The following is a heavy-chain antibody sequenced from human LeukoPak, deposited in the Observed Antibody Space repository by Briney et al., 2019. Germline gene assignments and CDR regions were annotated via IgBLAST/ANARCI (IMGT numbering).Heavy chain of an antibody. CDR2: ISGSGGST. D-gene: IGHD6-13*01. CDR3: AKGRFEIAAAGGNFDY. CDR1: GFTFSSYA. V-gene: IGHV3-23*01. Sequence: PGGSLRLSCAASGFTFSSYAMSWVRQAPGKGLEWVSAISGSGGSTYYADSVKGRFNISRDNSKNTLYLQMNSLRAEDTAVYYCAKGRFEIAAAGGNFDYWGQGTLVTVSS. J-gene: IGHJ4*02.